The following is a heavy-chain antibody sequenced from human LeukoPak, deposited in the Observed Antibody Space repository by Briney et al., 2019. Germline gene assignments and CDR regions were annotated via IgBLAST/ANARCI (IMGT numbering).Heavy chain of an antibody. CDR1: GYTFTGYY. Sequence: ASVKVSCKASGYTFTGYYMHWVRQAPGQGLEWMGWINPNSGGTNYAQKFQGRVTMTRDTSISTAYMELSRLRSDDTAVYYCARGGCSGGSCPYQYDPWGQGTLVTASS. CDR2: INPNSGGT. CDR3: ARGGCSGGSCPYQYDP. D-gene: IGHD2-15*01. J-gene: IGHJ5*02. V-gene: IGHV1-2*02.